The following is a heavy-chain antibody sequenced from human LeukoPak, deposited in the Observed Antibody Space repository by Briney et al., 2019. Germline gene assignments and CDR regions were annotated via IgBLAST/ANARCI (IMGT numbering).Heavy chain of an antibody. CDR2: IYTSGST. V-gene: IGHV4-4*07. CDR3: ARENSGSYREFDY. CDR1: GGSISSYY. J-gene: IGHJ4*02. Sequence: SETLSLTCTVSGGSISSYYWSWIRQPAGKGLEWIGRIYTSGSTNYNASLKSRVSMSVDTSKNQFSLKLSSVTAADTAVFNCARENSGSYREFDYWGQGTLVTVSS. D-gene: IGHD1-26*01.